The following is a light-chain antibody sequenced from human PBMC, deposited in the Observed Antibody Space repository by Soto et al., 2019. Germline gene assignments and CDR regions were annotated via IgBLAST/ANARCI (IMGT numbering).Light chain of an antibody. V-gene: IGLV1-44*01. CDR1: SSNIGSNT. Sequence: QSVLTQPPSASGTPGQRVTISCSGSSSNIGSNTVNWYQQLPGTAPKLLIYSNDQRPSGVPDRFSGSKSGTSASLAISGLQSEDEADYYCAAWDDRLSAVVFGGGTKLTLL. J-gene: IGLJ2*01. CDR2: SND. CDR3: AAWDDRLSAVV.